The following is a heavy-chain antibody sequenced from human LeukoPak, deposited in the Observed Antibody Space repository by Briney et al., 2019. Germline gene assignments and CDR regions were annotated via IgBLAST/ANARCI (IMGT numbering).Heavy chain of an antibody. CDR1: GFTVSNNY. D-gene: IGHD4-17*01. CDR3: ARDYGDEGAGYYVCYAMDV. J-gene: IGHJ6*02. V-gene: IGHV3-53*01. Sequence: PGGSLRLSCAASGFTVSNNYMSWVRQAPGKGLERVSVIYSGGSTYYADSVKGRFTISRDNSKNTLYLQMNSPRAEDTAVYYCARDYGDEGAGYYVCYAMDVKGRGTTVTVSS. CDR2: IYSGGST.